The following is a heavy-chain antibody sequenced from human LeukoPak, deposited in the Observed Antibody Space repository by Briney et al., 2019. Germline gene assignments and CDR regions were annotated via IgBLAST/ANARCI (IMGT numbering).Heavy chain of an antibody. D-gene: IGHD3-22*01. Sequence: PGGSVRLSCAVSGFTLCNYGMTWVRQAPGKGLEGGAGISDSGGRTNYAGSVKGPFSISRDNPTHTRYLQMNSLRAEDTAVYFCAKRGVVIRVILVGFDKAANYFDSWGQGALVTVSS. CDR1: GFTLCNYG. J-gene: IGHJ4*02. CDR2: ISDSGGRT. V-gene: IGHV3-23*01. CDR3: AKRGVVIRVILVGFDKAANYFDS.